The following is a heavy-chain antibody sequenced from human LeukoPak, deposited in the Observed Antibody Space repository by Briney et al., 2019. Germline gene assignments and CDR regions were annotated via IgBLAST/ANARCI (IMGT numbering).Heavy chain of an antibody. CDR2: INPNSGGT. CDR3: ARHKWELLNPSNAFDI. Sequence: ASVKVSCKASGYTFTGYYMHWVRQAPGQGLEWMGWINPNSGGTNYAQKFQGRVTMTRDTSISTAYMELSRLRSDDTAVYYCARHKWELLNPSNAFDIWGQGTMVTVSS. V-gene: IGHV1-2*02. D-gene: IGHD1-26*01. J-gene: IGHJ3*02. CDR1: GYTFTGYY.